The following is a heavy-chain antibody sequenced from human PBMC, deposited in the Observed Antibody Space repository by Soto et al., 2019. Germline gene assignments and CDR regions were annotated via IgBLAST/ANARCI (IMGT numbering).Heavy chain of an antibody. D-gene: IGHD3-3*01. CDR3: ARDKGIRFLEWLVDY. CDR2: VNPSGGST. V-gene: IGHV1-46*01. CDR1: GYTFTSYY. J-gene: IGHJ4*02. Sequence: ASVKVSCKASGYTFTSYYMHWVRQAPGQGLEWMGIVNPSGGSTSYAQKFQGRVTMTRETSTSTVYMELSSLRSEDTAVYYCARDKGIRFLEWLVDYSGQGTLVTVYS.